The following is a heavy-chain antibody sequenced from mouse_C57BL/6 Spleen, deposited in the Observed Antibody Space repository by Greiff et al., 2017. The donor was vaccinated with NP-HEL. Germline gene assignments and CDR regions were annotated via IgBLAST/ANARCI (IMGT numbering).Heavy chain of an antibody. J-gene: IGHJ1*03. CDR1: GYTFTSYW. CDR2: IHPNSGST. Sequence: QVQLQQPGAELVKPGASVKLSCKASGYTFTSYWMHWVKQRPGQGLEWIGMIHPNSGSTNYNEKFKSNATLTVEKSSSTAYMQLSSLTSEDSAVYYCARSDGYYWYFDVWGTGTTVTVSS. V-gene: IGHV1-64*01. CDR3: ARSDGYYWYFDV. D-gene: IGHD2-3*01.